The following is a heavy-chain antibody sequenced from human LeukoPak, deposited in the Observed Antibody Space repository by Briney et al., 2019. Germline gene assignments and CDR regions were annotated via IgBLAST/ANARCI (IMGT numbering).Heavy chain of an antibody. CDR3: ARLIKYSNYYFDY. V-gene: IGHV4-59*08. J-gene: IGHJ4*02. CDR1: GGSISSYY. CDR2: IYYSGST. Sequence: SETLSLTCTVSGGSISSYYWSWIRQPPGKGLEWIGYIYYSGSTNYNPSLKSRVTISIDTSKNQLSLKLSSVTAADTAVYYCARLIKYSNYYFDYWGQGTLVTVSS. D-gene: IGHD4-11*01.